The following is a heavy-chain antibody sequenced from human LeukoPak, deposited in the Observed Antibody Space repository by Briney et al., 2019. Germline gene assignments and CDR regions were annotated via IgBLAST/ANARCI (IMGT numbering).Heavy chain of an antibody. CDR1: GYNFVGYY. J-gene: IGHJ1*01. V-gene: IGHV1-2*02. Sequence: ASVKVSCKASGYNFVGYYLHWVRQAPGQGLEWMAWIDPYTGNTHYAQKFQGRITVTRDTSLSTTYMDLNWLTSDATALYYCAREHSASEHWGQGTLVTVSS. D-gene: IGHD1-26*01. CDR2: IDPYTGNT. CDR3: AREHSASEH.